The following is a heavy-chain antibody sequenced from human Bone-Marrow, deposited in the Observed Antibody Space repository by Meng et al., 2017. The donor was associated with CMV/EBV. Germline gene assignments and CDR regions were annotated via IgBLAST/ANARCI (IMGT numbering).Heavy chain of an antibody. J-gene: IGHJ4*02. V-gene: IGHV3-23*01. CDR1: GFTFSSYA. CDR3: AKEIRSHYCSTTSCSDYFDY. D-gene: IGHD2-2*01. Sequence: GGSLRLSCAASGFTFSSYAMSWVRQAPGKGLEWVSVISGSVISTFYADSVKGRFTISRDNSKKTLYLQMNSLRAEDTAVYYCAKEIRSHYCSTTSCSDYFDYWGQGTLVTVSS. CDR2: ISGSVIST.